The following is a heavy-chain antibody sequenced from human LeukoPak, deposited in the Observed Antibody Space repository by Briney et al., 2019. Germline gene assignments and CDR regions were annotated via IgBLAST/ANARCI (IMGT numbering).Heavy chain of an antibody. D-gene: IGHD2-8*01. V-gene: IGHV1-2*02. Sequence: GASVKVSCKASGYTFTGYYMHWVRQAPGQGLEWMGWINPNGGGTNYAQKFQGRVTMTRDTSISTAYMELSRLRSDDTAVYYCARDPGVYCTNGVCYPGVFDYWGQGTLVTVSS. CDR2: INPNGGGT. CDR1: GYTFTGYY. CDR3: ARDPGVYCTNGVCYPGVFDY. J-gene: IGHJ4*02.